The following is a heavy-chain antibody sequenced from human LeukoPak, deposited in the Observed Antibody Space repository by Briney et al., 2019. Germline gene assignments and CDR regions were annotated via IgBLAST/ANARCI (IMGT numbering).Heavy chain of an antibody. CDR3: ARVLYSSDWHGDY. CDR1: GGSISSYY. CDR2: IYYSGST. V-gene: IGHV4-59*01. D-gene: IGHD6-19*01. Sequence: SETLSLTCTVSGGSISSYYWSWIRQPPGKGLEWIAYIYYSGSTNYNPSLKSRVTISVDTSKNQFSLKLSSVTAADTAVYYCARVLYSSDWHGDYWGQGTLVTVSS. J-gene: IGHJ4*02.